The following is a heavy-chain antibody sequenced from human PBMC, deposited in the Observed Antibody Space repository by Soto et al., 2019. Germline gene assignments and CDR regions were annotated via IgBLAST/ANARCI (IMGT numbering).Heavy chain of an antibody. CDR3: ATTYNYDTSGYSVFDY. CDR2: INAGNGNT. CDR1: GYTFTSYA. J-gene: IGHJ4*02. Sequence: ASVKVSCKASGYTFTSYAIHWVRQAPGQRLEWMGWINAGNGNTKYSQKFQGRVTITRDTSASTAYMELGSLRSEDTAVYYCATTYNYDTSGYSVFDYWGQGTLVTVSS. V-gene: IGHV1-3*01. D-gene: IGHD3-22*01.